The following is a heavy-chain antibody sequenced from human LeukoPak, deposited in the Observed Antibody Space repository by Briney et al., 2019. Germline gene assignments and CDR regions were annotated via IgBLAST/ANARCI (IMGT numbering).Heavy chain of an antibody. V-gene: IGHV1-18*01. CDR1: GYTFTSYG. CDR2: ISAYNGNT. J-gene: IGHJ4*02. D-gene: IGHD3-22*01. Sequence: ASVKVSCKASGYTFTSYGISWVRQAPGQGLEWMGRISAYNGNTNYAQKLQGRVTMTTDTSTSTAYMELRSLRSDDTAVYYCARDPKYYYDSRTPPNDYWGQGTLVTVSS. CDR3: ARDPKYYYDSRTPPNDY.